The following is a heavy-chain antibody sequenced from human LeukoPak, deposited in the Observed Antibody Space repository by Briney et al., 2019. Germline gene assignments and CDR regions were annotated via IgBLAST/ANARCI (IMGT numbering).Heavy chain of an antibody. D-gene: IGHD3-10*01. J-gene: IGHJ6*02. CDR3: ARVGTYGSGSYYNSGMDV. V-gene: IGHV4-59*01. Sequence: SETLSLTCTVSGGSISSYYWSWIRQPPGKGLEWIGYIYYSGSTNYNPSLKSRVTISVDTSKNQFSLKLSSVTAADTAVYYCARVGTYGSGSYYNSGMDVWGQGTTVTVSS. CDR2: IYYSGST. CDR1: GGSISSYY.